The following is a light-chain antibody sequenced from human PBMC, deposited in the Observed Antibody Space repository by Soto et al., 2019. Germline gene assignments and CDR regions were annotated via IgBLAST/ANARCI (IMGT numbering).Light chain of an antibody. Sequence: ILMTQSPATLSVSPGEGATLSCRASQTIDSHLAWYQQKPGQAPMVLIFGASTRATGIAARFSGRGSGTDFTLTISILQYEDFAVYYCQQYDEWPLTFGQGTKVEL. CDR1: QTIDSH. V-gene: IGKV3-15*01. CDR2: GAS. J-gene: IGKJ1*01. CDR3: QQYDEWPLT.